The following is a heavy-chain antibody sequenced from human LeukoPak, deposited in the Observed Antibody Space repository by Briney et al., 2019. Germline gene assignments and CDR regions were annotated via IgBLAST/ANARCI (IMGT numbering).Heavy chain of an antibody. V-gene: IGHV3-7*03. J-gene: IGHJ5*02. D-gene: IGHD3-10*01. Sequence: PGGSLRLSCVASGFTFSSRDWMTWVRPAPGKGLEWVANIKQDGSEKNYVDSVKGRFTISRDNAKNSVDLQMNSLRAEDTAVYYCASHYGSGSFNWLDPWGQGTLVTVSS. CDR1: GFTFSSRDW. CDR3: ASHYGSGSFNWLDP. CDR2: IKQDGSEK.